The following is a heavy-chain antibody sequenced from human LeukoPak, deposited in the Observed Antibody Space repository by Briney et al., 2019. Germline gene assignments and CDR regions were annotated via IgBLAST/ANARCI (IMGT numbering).Heavy chain of an antibody. Sequence: PGGSLRLCCAASGLTVSSNYMSWVRQATGEGLEWLSVIYSGGSTYYADSVKGRFTISRDNSKNTLYLQMNSLRAEDTAVYYCAREMATPYYYYYGMDVWGQGTTVTVSS. D-gene: IGHD5-24*01. CDR3: AREMATPYYYYYGMDV. V-gene: IGHV3-53*01. CDR2: IYSGGST. J-gene: IGHJ6*02. CDR1: GLTVSSNY.